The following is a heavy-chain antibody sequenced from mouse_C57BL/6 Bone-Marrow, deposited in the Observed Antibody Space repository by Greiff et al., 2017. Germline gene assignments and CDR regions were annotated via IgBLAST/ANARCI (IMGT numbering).Heavy chain of an antibody. V-gene: IGHV1-59*01. J-gene: IGHJ3*01. CDR2: IDPSDSYT. CDR1: GYTFTSYW. Sequence: QVQLQQPGAELVRPGTSVKLSCKASGYTFTSYWMHWVKQRPGQGLEWIGVIDPSDSYTNYNQKFKGKATLTVDTSSSTAYMQLSSRTSEDSAVYYCARGGCFAYWGQGALVTVSA. CDR3: ARGGCFAY.